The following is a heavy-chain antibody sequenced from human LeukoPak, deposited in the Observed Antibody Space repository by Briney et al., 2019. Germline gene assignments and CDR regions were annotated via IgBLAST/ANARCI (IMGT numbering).Heavy chain of an antibody. V-gene: IGHV3-33*01. Sequence: GRSLRLSCTASGFIFSNYGMHWVRQAPGKGLEWVAGIWYDASRQDYADAVEGRFIISRDSSTLYLQMNSLRAEDTAVYYCARDTTYCGSGCYSLTDYWGQGTLVSVSS. CDR3: ARDTTYCGSGCYSLTDY. CDR1: GFIFSNYG. J-gene: IGHJ4*02. D-gene: IGHD2-21*02. CDR2: IWYDASRQ.